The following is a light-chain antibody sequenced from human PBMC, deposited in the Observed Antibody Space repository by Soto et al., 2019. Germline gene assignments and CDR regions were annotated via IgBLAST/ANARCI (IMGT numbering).Light chain of an antibody. CDR1: QSVSSRY. Sequence: EIVLTQSTGTLSLSPGETAALSCRASQSVSSRYLAWYQQKSGQAPRLLIYATSSRATDIPDRFIGYGSGTDFTLTISGLEPEDFAVYYCQQYGSSLSTFGQGTKVDIK. CDR3: QQYGSSLST. V-gene: IGKV3-20*01. CDR2: ATS. J-gene: IGKJ1*01.